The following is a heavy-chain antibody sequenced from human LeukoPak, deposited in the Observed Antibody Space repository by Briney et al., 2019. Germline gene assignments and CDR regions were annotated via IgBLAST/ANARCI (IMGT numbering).Heavy chain of an antibody. CDR3: ASDGYSYGIDAFDI. D-gene: IGHD5-18*01. CDR1: GFTFSSYA. J-gene: IGHJ3*02. CDR2: IYSGGST. Sequence: GGSLRLSCAASGFTFSSYAMSWVRQAPGKGLEWVSVIYSGGSTYYADSVKGRFTISRDNSKNTLYLQMNSLRAEDTAVYYCASDGYSYGIDAFDIWGQGTMVTVSS. V-gene: IGHV3-53*01.